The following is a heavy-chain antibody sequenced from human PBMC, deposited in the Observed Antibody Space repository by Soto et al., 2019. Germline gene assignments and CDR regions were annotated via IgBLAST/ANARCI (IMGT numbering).Heavy chain of an antibody. V-gene: IGHV3-74*01. CDR3: ARGWFGPDV. J-gene: IGHJ6*04. D-gene: IGHD3-10*01. CDR2: IDNAGTDS. Sequence: EVQLVESGGGLVQPGGSLRLSCAASGFTLSGRSMHWVRQAPGKGLVWVSGIDNAGTDSTYADSVKGRFTSSRDNAKNMLYLQRNSVRVEDTAVYYCARGWFGPDVWGKGTTVTVSS. CDR1: GFTLSGRS.